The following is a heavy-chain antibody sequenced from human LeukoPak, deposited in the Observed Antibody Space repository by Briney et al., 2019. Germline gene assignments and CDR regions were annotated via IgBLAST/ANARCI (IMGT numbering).Heavy chain of an antibody. CDR2: ISSNGGST. CDR1: GFTFSSYA. V-gene: IGHV3-64*01. J-gene: IGHJ4*02. D-gene: IGHD5-18*01. Sequence: GGSLRLSCAASGFTFSSYAMHWVRQAPGKGLEYVSAISSNGGSTYYANSVKGRFTISRDNSKNTLYLQMNSLRAEDTAVYYCAKGPTLIGTAMTYPDYWGQGTLVTVSS. CDR3: AKGPTLIGTAMTYPDY.